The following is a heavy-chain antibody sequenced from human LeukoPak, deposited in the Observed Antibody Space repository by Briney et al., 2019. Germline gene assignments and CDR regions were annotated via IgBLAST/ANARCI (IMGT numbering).Heavy chain of an antibody. V-gene: IGHV3-23*01. Sequence: GGSLRLSCAASGLTFSSYAMSWVRQAPGKGLEWVSAISGSGGSTYYADSVKGRFTISRDNSKNTLYLQMNSLRAEDTAVYYCAKVYDYYDSRGVFDYWGQGTLVTVSS. CDR3: AKVYDYYDSRGVFDY. CDR2: ISGSGGST. J-gene: IGHJ4*02. D-gene: IGHD3-22*01. CDR1: GLTFSSYA.